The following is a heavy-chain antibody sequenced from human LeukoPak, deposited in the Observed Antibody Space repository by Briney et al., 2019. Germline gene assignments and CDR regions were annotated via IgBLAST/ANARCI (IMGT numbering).Heavy chain of an antibody. CDR3: AVLSITIFGVVNYFDY. J-gene: IGHJ4*02. CDR2: SYYSGST. CDR1: GGSISSSSYY. D-gene: IGHD3-3*01. Sequence: PSETLSLTCTVSGGSISSSSYYWGWIRQPPGKGLDWIGSSYYSGSTYYNPSLKSRVTISVDTSKNQFSLQLSSVTAADTAVYYCAVLSITIFGVVNYFDYWGQGTLVTVSS. V-gene: IGHV4-39*01.